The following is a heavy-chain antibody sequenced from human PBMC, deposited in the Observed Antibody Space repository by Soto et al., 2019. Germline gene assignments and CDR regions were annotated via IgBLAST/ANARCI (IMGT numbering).Heavy chain of an antibody. CDR1: GFICSSYD. D-gene: IGHD2-8*02. Sequence: PGGSLRLSCEASGFICSSYDMSWVRQAPGKGLEWVSTILVGGSTHYEDSVKGRFTISRDRSKNTVYLEMNSLTAGDTAVYYCAKATATGGGAFDICGQGTMVT. J-gene: IGHJ3*02. V-gene: IGHV3-23*01. CDR3: AKATATGGGAFDI. CDR2: ILVGGST.